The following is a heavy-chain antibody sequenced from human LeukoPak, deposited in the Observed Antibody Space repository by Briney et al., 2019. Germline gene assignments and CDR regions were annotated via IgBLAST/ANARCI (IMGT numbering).Heavy chain of an antibody. CDR1: GFTFSSYT. J-gene: IGHJ4*02. V-gene: IGHV3-21*01. CDR3: ARDQRYGDYQDC. Sequence: GGSLRLSCAASGFTFSSYTMNWVRQAPGKGLEWVSSISSSSSYVYYADSLKGRFTISRDNAKNSLYLQMNSLRAEDTAVYYCARDQRYGDYQDCWGQGTLVTVSS. D-gene: IGHD4-17*01. CDR2: ISSSSSYV.